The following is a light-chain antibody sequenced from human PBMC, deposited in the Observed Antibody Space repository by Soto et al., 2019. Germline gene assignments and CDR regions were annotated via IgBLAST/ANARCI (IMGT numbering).Light chain of an antibody. Sequence: EIQMTQSPSSLSASVGDRATITCQASQDINKNLIWYQQHPGKAPKLLIYDASDLETGVPSRFRGSGSGTGFTFIISRLQPEDFATYYCQHYESLPRTFGQGTQLEIK. CDR2: DAS. CDR3: QHYESLPRT. CDR1: QDINKN. V-gene: IGKV1-33*01. J-gene: IGKJ5*01.